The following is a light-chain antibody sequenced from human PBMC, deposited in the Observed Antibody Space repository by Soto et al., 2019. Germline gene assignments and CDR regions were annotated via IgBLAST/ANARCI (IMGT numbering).Light chain of an antibody. CDR1: QAISNY. Sequence: AIRMTQSPSSFSASPGDRVTITCRASQAISNYLAWYQQKPGKAPKLLIYAASTLQSGVPSRFSGSGSGTDFTLTINCLQSEDFATYYCQHYYDYPHTFGQGTKLEIK. J-gene: IGKJ2*01. CDR3: QHYYDYPHT. CDR2: AAS. V-gene: IGKV1-8*01.